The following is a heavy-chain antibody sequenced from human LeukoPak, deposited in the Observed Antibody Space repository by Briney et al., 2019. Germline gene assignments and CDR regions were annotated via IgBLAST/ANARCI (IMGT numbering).Heavy chain of an antibody. V-gene: IGHV3-30*04. J-gene: IGHJ6*03. Sequence: GRSLRLSCAASGFTFSSYVMHWVRQAPGKGLEWVAIISYDGSNEYYADSVKGRFTISRDNSKNTLYLQMNSLRAADTAVYYCARDSQLQWFMDVWGKGTTVTISS. CDR1: GFTFSSYV. CDR2: ISYDGSNE. D-gene: IGHD2-8*01. CDR3: ARDSQLQWFMDV.